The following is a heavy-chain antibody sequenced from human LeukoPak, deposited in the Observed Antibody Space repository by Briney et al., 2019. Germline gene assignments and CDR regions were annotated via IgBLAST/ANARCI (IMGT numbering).Heavy chain of an antibody. CDR1: GFTFSSYA. V-gene: IGHV3-23*01. CDR3: AKIPYSSVRGEGVDY. Sequence: GGSLRLSCAASGFTFSSYAMSWVRQAPGKGLEWVSAISGSGGSTYYADSVKGRFTISRDNSKNTLYLQMNSLRAEDTAVYYCAKIPYSSVRGEGVDYWGQGTLVTVSS. D-gene: IGHD3-10*01. CDR2: ISGSGGST. J-gene: IGHJ4*02.